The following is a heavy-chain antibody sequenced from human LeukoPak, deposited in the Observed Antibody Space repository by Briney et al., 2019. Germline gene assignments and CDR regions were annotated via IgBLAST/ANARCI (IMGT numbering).Heavy chain of an antibody. D-gene: IGHD4-17*01. CDR2: INWNGGST. V-gene: IGHV3-20*04. J-gene: IGHJ4*02. CDR1: GCTFDDYG. Sequence: PGGSLRLPCAASGCTFDDYGMSWVRQAPGKGLEWVSGINWNGGSTGYADSVKCRFTISRDNAKNSLYLQMYSLRAEDTALYYCARALGYGDYGGNYWGQGTLVTVSS. CDR3: ARALGYGDYGGNY.